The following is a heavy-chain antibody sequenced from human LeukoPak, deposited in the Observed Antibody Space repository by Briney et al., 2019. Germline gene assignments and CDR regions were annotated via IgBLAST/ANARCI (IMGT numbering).Heavy chain of an antibody. J-gene: IGHJ4*02. CDR3: ARGQQDSISGFDY. D-gene: IGHD3-22*01. V-gene: IGHV4-59*01. Sequence: PSETLSLTCTVSGGSISSYSWSWIRQPPGKGLEWIGYIYYSGSTNYNPSPKSRVTISVDTSKNQFSLKLSSVTAADTAVYYCARGQQDSISGFDYWGQGTLVTVSS. CDR2: IYYSGST. CDR1: GGSISSYS.